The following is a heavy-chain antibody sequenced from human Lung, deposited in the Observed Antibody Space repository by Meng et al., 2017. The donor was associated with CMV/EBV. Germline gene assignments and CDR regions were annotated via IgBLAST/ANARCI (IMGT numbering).Heavy chain of an antibody. CDR2: IHFDGSNE. D-gene: IGHD3-3*01. V-gene: IGHV3-30*02. Sequence: GGSLRLSCAASGFTLKYYGMHWVRQAPGKGLEWVAFIHFDGSNEHYADSVTGRFTISRDNPKNMLYLEMNSLRVEDTAVYYCAKAVFGVVIDYWGQGTLGTVSS. J-gene: IGHJ4*02. CDR1: GFTLKYYG. CDR3: AKAVFGVVIDY.